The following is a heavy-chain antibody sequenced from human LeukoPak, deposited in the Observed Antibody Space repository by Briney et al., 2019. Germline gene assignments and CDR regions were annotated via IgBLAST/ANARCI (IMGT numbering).Heavy chain of an antibody. CDR3: ARGGSSWYGDYYGMDV. D-gene: IGHD6-13*01. CDR2: IYYSGST. Sequence: PSETLSLTCTVSGGSISSYYWSWVRQPPGKGLEWIGYIYYSGSTNYNPSLKSRVTISLDTSKNQFSLKLSSVTAADTAVYYCARGGSSWYGDYYGMDVWGQGTTVTVSS. CDR1: GGSISSYY. V-gene: IGHV4-59*01. J-gene: IGHJ6*02.